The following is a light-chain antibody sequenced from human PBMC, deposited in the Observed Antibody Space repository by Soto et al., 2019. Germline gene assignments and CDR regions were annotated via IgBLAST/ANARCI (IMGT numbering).Light chain of an antibody. V-gene: IGKV1-39*01. CDR2: GAS. CDR1: QAIKSY. Sequence: DIETTQSPSSLSASVGDTVTITCRASQAIKSYLNWYQQKPGKAPKLLIYGASSLQSGVPSRFSGSGSGTDFSLTISSLQPEDFATYYCQQSYSTPPLTFGGGTKVDIK. CDR3: QQSYSTPPLT. J-gene: IGKJ4*01.